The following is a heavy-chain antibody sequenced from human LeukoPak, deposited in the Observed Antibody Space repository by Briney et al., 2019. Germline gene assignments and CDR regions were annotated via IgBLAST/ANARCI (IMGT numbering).Heavy chain of an antibody. J-gene: IGHJ6*04. CDR3: ARDQYYGSGSLMDV. CDR1: GGSISSYY. CDR2: IYTSGST. D-gene: IGHD3-10*01. Sequence: KSSETLSLTCTVSGGSISSYYWSWIRQPAGKGLEWIGRIYTSGSTNYNPSLESRVTMSVDTSKNQFSLKLSSVTAADTAVYCCARDQYYGSGSLMDVWGKGTTVTISS. V-gene: IGHV4-4*07.